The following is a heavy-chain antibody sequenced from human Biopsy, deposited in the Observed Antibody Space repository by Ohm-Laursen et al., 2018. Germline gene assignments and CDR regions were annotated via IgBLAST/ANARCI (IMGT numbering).Heavy chain of an antibody. CDR1: GFTFSSYA. J-gene: IGHJ5*01. CDR3: ATELLPPGVGGPWLDS. Sequence: SLRLSCSASGFTFSSYAMTWVRQAPGKGLEWVSSISASSSYIYYADSVKGRFTVSRDNTKNTPYLQMNSLRAADTAIYFCATELLPPGVGGPWLDSWGQGTPVTVSS. D-gene: IGHD3-10*01. CDR2: ISASSSYI. V-gene: IGHV3-21*06.